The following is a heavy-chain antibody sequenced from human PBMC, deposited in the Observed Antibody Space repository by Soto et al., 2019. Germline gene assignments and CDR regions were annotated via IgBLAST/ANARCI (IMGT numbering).Heavy chain of an antibody. CDR2: IYYSGST. D-gene: IGHD3-10*01. CDR1: GGSISSYY. Sequence: SETLSLTCTVSGGSISSYYWSWIRQPPGKGLEWIGYIYYSGSTNYNPSLKSRVTISVDTSKSQFSLKLSSVTAADTAVYYCARHKWGVKIWLDYWGQGTLVTVSS. CDR3: ARHKWGVKIWLDY. J-gene: IGHJ4*02. V-gene: IGHV4-59*08.